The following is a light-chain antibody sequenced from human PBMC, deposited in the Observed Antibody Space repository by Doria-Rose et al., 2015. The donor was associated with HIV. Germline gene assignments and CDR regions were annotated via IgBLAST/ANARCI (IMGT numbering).Light chain of an antibody. CDR1: QSLLYTSKNY. Sequence: DIQVTQSPESLGMSLGERATLNCKSNQSLLYTSKNYLAWYQQKPGQPPKLLIYWASPRQSVVPARFSGSGSGTDFTLTISSLEAEDVAVYYCQQYYDTPSFGPGTTVDIK. J-gene: IGKJ3*01. CDR3: QQYYDTPS. CDR2: WAS. V-gene: IGKV4-1*01.